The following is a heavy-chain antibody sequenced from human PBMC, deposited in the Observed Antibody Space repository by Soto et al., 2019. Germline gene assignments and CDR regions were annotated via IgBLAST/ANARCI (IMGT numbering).Heavy chain of an antibody. J-gene: IGHJ4*02. Sequence: SQSLSLTCAISGDNVSSNNAAWNWIRQSPSRGLEWLGRTYYRPKWFHGYAISLTGRITINPDTSKNQFSLQLNSVTPEDTAVYYCANWRFDSWGPGTQVTVSS. V-gene: IGHV6-1*01. D-gene: IGHD1-1*01. CDR3: ANWRFDS. CDR2: TYYRPKWFH. CDR1: GDNVSSNNAA.